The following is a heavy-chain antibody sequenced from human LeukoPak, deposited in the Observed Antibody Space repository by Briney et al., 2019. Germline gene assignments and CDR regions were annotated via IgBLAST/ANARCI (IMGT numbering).Heavy chain of an antibody. CDR2: IYYSGST. J-gene: IGHJ4*02. Sequence: SETLSLTCTVSGGSISSGDYYWSWIRQPPGKGLEWIGYIYYSGSTYYNPSLKSRVTISVDTSKNQFSLKLSSVTAADTAVYYCARHSPWVYYFDYWGQGTLVTVSS. CDR3: ARHSPWVYYFDY. CDR1: GGSISSGDYY. D-gene: IGHD2-21*01. V-gene: IGHV4-30-4*08.